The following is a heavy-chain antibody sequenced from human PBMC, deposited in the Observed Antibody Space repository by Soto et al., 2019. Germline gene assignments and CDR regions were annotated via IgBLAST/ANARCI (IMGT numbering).Heavy chain of an antibody. V-gene: IGHV3-30*18. CDR2: ISYDGSHK. Sequence: VGSLRLSCAASGFTFSSYGMHWVRQAPGKGLEWVAVISYDGSHKFYADSVEGRFTISRDNSKNTLYLQMNSLRAEDTAVYYCAKEKIVVVVGGMDVWGQGTTVTVSS. J-gene: IGHJ6*02. CDR1: GFTFSSYG. D-gene: IGHD2-15*01. CDR3: AKEKIVVVVGGMDV.